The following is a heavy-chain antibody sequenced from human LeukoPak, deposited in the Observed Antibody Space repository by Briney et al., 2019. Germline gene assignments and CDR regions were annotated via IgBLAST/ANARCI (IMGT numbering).Heavy chain of an antibody. D-gene: IGHD1-26*01. Sequence: PGGSLRLSCAASGFTFSSYSMNWVRQPPGKGLEWIGEINHSGSTNYNPSLKSRVTISVDTSKNQFSLKLSSVTAADTAVYYCARAVGAVQDWGQGTLVTVSS. CDR2: INHSGST. CDR3: ARAVGAVQD. V-gene: IGHV4-34*01. J-gene: IGHJ4*02. CDR1: GFTFSSYS.